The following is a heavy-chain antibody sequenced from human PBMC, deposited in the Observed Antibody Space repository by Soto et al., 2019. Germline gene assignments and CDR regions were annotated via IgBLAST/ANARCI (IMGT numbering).Heavy chain of an antibody. J-gene: IGHJ4*02. D-gene: IGHD6-6*01. CDR3: AGGIAARPLGY. Sequence: QLQLQESGSGLVKPSQTLSLTCAVSGGSISSGGYSWSWIRQPPGKGLEWIGYIYHCGSTHYNPSLKSRVTISVDRSKNQFSLRLSSVTAADTAVYYCAGGIAARPLGYWGQGTLVTVSS. CDR2: IYHCGST. V-gene: IGHV4-30-2*01. CDR1: GGSISSGGYS.